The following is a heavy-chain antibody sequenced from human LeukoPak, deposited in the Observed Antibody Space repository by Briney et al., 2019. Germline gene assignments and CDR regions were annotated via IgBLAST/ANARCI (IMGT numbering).Heavy chain of an antibody. Sequence: PGGSLRLSCAASGFTFSRCDMHWDRQAPGKGLEWVAFVLYDESLKYYADSVKGRFTISRDNSKNTLYLQMNSLRAEDTAVYYCAKDLITNSYYYDTWGQGTLVTVSS. CDR3: AKDLITNSYYYDT. J-gene: IGHJ4*02. D-gene: IGHD3-3*01. V-gene: IGHV3-30*02. CDR2: VLYDESLK. CDR1: GFTFSRCD.